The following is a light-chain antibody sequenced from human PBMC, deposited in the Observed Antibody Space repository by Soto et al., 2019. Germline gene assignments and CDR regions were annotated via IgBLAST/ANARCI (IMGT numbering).Light chain of an antibody. CDR2: GAS. Sequence: DIVLTQSPGTLSSSPGERATLSCRASQSGFSFYLAWFQQKPGQAPRLRIYGASTRATGIPDRFSGSGSGTDFSLTISRLEPEDFAVYYCHQYGSSPWTLGQGTKVEIK. CDR3: HQYGSSPWT. V-gene: IGKV3-20*01. J-gene: IGKJ1*01. CDR1: QSGFSFY.